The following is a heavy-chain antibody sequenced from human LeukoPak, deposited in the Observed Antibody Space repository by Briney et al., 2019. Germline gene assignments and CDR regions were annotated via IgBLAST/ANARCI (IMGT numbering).Heavy chain of an antibody. J-gene: IGHJ3*01. CDR1: GFTFSSYG. V-gene: IGHV3-33*01. CDR3: ARDIVLYSGYELENASNV. CDR2: IWNDGTNK. D-gene: IGHD5-12*01. Sequence: PGGSLRLSCAASGFTFSSYGMHWVRQAPGKGLEWVAAIWNDGTNKYSADSVTGRFTISRDNSKNMLYLQMNSLRAEDTAVYYCARDIVLYSGYELENASNVWGQGTMVTVSS.